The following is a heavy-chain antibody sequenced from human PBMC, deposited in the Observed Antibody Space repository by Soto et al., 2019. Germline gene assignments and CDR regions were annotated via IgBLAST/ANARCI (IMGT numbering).Heavy chain of an antibody. CDR1: ECIFTTFA. V-gene: IGHV3-23*01. CDR2: ISPSGGNT. CDR3: AKEPTSTVEGAFDL. D-gene: IGHD4-17*01. Sequence: EVQLLESGGGLVQPGGSLGLPCTASECIFTTFAISRVRQAPGKGREWLSAISPSGGNTYDPDSVKGRFTISRDISENTLYLQMSSLGGEDTAVYHCAKEPTSTVEGAFDLWGRGTMVTVSS. J-gene: IGHJ3*01.